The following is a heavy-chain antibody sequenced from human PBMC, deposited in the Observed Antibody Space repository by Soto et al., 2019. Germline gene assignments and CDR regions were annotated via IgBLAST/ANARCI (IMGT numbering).Heavy chain of an antibody. CDR2: IYVTGAV. CDR3: ARIRIATNNYKWFDP. D-gene: IGHD2-21*01. Sequence: ILSLTYSVSGAALNSGNYYWSWIRQVPGKGLEWIGHIYVTGAVDYNPSLRDRITISQDTSERQFSLNLRLVTAADTAVYYCARIRIATNNYKWFDPWGQGTLVTVSS. V-gene: IGHV4-31*03. J-gene: IGHJ5*02. CDR1: GAALNSGNYY.